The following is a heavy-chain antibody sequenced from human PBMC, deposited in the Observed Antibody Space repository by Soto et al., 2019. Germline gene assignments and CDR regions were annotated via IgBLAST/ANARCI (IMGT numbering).Heavy chain of an antibody. CDR3: AKSPDRIQLWFEGMDV. J-gene: IGHJ6*02. V-gene: IGHV5-51*01. CDR2: INLGDSDT. Sequence: PGESLKISCKGSGNSFTSYWIGWVRQMPGKGLEWMGIINLGDSDTRYSPSFQGQVIISADKSISTAYLQWSSLRAEDTAVYYCAKSPDRIQLWFEGMDVWGQGTTVTVSS. D-gene: IGHD5-18*01. CDR1: GNSFTSYW.